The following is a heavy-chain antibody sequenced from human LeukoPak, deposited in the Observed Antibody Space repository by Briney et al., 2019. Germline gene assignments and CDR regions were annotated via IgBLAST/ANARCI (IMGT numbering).Heavy chain of an antibody. CDR3: ARARYSNGHDAFDI. CDR1: GYSISSSNW. D-gene: IGHD4-11*01. CDR2: VYYSET. Sequence: SETLSLTCAVSGYSISSSNWWGWIRQPPGKGLEWIGSVYYSETYYNASLRGRVTISLDTSKNQFSLKLSSLTAADTAVYYCARARYSNGHDAFDIWAKGQWSPSLQ. V-gene: IGHV4-38-2*01. J-gene: IGHJ3*02.